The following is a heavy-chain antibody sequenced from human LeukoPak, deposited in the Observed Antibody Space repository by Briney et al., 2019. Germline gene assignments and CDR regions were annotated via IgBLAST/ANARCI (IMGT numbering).Heavy chain of an antibody. D-gene: IGHD3-16*01. CDR2: ISYSGST. V-gene: IGHV4-59*01. CDR1: GXSISPNY. CDR3: ARGGGYFDY. J-gene: IGHJ4*02. Sequence: PSETLSLTCTVSGXSISPNYWSWIRQPPGKGLEWIGYISYSGSTNYAPSLKSRVTISVDTSKNQFSLKLSSVTAADTAVYYCARGGGYFDYWGQGTLVTVSS.